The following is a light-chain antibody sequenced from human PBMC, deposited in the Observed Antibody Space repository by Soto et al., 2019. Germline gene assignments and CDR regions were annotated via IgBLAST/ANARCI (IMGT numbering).Light chain of an antibody. CDR1: HDISNS. J-gene: IGKJ3*01. Sequence: DIQMTQSPSSLSASVGDRVTITCRASHDISNSLALYQQKPGQVPKLVIFDASTLKSAVPSRFSGSGSGTDFTLTINSLQPEDVATYYCQKYNGAPPLFTFGPGTKVDIK. CDR3: QKYNGAPPLFT. CDR2: DAS. V-gene: IGKV1-27*01.